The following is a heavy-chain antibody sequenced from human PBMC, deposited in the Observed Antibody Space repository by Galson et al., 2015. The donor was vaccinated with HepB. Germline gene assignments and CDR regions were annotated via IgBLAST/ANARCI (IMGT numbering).Heavy chain of an antibody. V-gene: IGHV3-74*01. CDR3: VSTDWGAPYF. D-gene: IGHD2/OR15-2a*01. CDR1: GFTFSRSW. J-gene: IGHJ4*02. CDR2: INPDGSRT. Sequence: SLRLSCAASGFTFSRSWMHWVRQSPGKGLVWVSRINPDGSRTGYADSVKGRVTISRDNDRNTLHLQLDSPTDEDTALYFCVSTDWGAPYFWGQGTLVTVAS.